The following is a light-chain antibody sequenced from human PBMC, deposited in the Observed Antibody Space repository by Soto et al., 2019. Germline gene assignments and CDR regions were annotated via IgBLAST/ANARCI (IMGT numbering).Light chain of an antibody. CDR1: SSNIGTNT. J-gene: IGLJ1*01. CDR3: AAWDGSLNGYV. Sequence: QSVLTQPPSASGTPGQGVTISCSGSSSNIGTNTVNWYQQLPGTAPKLLIYSSNQRPSGVPDRFSGSMSGTSASLAISGLQSEDEADYYCAAWDGSLNGYVFVSGTKVTVL. CDR2: SSN. V-gene: IGLV1-44*01.